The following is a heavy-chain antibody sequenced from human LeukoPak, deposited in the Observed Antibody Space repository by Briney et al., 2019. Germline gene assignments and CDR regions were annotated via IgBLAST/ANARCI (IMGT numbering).Heavy chain of an antibody. V-gene: IGHV3-13*01. CDR3: ARAGQWFSHAYDI. D-gene: IGHD3-10*01. J-gene: IGHJ3*02. CDR1: GFIVSIFD. Sequence: PSGSLRLSCAASGFIVSIFDMHWVRQVPGKGLEWVSGIGTAGDTHYPDSVKGRFHISRENAKNSFYLQMNSLRVGDTAVYYCARAGQWFSHAYDIWGQGTTVTVSS. CDR2: IGTAGDT.